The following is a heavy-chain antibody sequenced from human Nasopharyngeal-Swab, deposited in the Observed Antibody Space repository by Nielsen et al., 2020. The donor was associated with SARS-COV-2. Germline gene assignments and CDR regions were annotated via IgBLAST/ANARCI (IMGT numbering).Heavy chain of an antibody. V-gene: IGHV3-48*01. CDR3: AKDQDYYDSSAYGGYGMDV. J-gene: IGHJ6*02. CDR2: ISSSSSTI. Sequence: GGSLRLSCAASGFTSSSYSMNWVRQAPGEGLEWVSYISSSSSTIYYADSVKGRFTISRDNSKNTLYLQMNSLRAEDTAVYYCAKDQDYYDSSAYGGYGMDVWGQGTTVTVSS. D-gene: IGHD3-22*01. CDR1: GFTSSSYS.